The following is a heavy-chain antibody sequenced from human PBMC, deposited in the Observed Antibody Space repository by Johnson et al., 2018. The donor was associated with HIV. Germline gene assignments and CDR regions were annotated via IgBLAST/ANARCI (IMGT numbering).Heavy chain of an antibody. J-gene: IGHJ3*02. CDR2: INSKPDGAAI. D-gene: IGHD3-22*01. Sequence: VQLVESGGGLVKHGGSLRLSCAASGITFNNAWMSWVRQAPGQGLAWVGRINSKPDGAAIHYAAPVKGRFTVSRDDSRNTLYLQMNSLKTEDTAVYYCTTVDSSGYHNDAFDIWGQGTMVTVSS. V-gene: IGHV3-15*01. CDR1: GITFNNAW. CDR3: TTVDSSGYHNDAFDI.